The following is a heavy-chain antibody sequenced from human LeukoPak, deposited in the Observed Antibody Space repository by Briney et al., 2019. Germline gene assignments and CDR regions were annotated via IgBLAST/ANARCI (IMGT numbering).Heavy chain of an antibody. V-gene: IGHV3-53*01. CDR3: AKSIESEIYDYGSGSYLDY. J-gene: IGHJ4*02. D-gene: IGHD3-10*01. CDR1: GFTVSTNY. CDR2: IYSNGGT. Sequence: VGSLRLSCAASGFTVSTNYMSWVRQAPGKGPEWVSIIYSNGGTYYADSVKGRFTISRDNSKNTLYLQMNSLRAEDTAVYYCAKSIESEIYDYGSGSYLDYWGQGTLVTVSS.